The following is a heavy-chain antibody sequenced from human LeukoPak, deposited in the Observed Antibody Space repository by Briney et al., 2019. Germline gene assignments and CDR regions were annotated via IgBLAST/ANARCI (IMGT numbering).Heavy chain of an antibody. V-gene: IGHV1-2*06. D-gene: IGHD3-10*01. Sequence: ASVKVPCKASGYTFTGYYMHWVRQAPGQGLEWMGRINPNSGGTNYAQKFQGRVTMTRDTSISTAYMELSRLRSDDTAVYYCARTREGYYYGSGSYSVNWFDPWGQGTLVTVSS. CDR2: INPNSGGT. CDR1: GYTFTGYY. CDR3: ARTREGYYYGSGSYSVNWFDP. J-gene: IGHJ5*02.